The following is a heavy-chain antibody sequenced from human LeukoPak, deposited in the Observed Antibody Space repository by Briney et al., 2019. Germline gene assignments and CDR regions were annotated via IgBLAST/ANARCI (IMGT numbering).Heavy chain of an antibody. V-gene: IGHV3-30*02. D-gene: IGHD3-16*01. CDR2: IRIDGSNK. CDR3: AKDLSSLEH. J-gene: IGHJ1*01. CDR1: GFTFSSYG. Sequence: GVSLTLSCAASGFTFSSYGMHWVRQAPGKGLVWVAFIRIDGSNKYYADSVKGRFTISTDKSKNTRKLQMNRLRAEETAVYYCAKDLSSLEHWGQGTLITVSS.